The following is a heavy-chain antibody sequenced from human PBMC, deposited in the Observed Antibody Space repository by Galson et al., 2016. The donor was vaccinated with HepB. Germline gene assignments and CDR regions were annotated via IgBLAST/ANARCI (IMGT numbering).Heavy chain of an antibody. Sequence: CAISGDSVSSNSAAWNWIRHSPSKGLEWLGRTYYRSKWSSDNAISVKSRITINPDTTKNKFSLQLNSPTPEDTAVYYCARVGEGFDPWGPGTLVTVSS. CDR2: TYYRSKWSS. CDR1: GDSVSSNSAA. V-gene: IGHV6-1*01. D-gene: IGHD3-10*01. J-gene: IGHJ5*02. CDR3: ARVGEGFDP.